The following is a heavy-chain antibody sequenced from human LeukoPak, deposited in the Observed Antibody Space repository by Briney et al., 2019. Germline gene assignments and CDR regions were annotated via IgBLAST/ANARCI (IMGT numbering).Heavy chain of an antibody. Sequence: PSETLSLTCAVYGGSFSGYYWSWIRQPPGKGLEWIGEINHSGSTNYNPSLKRRVTISGDTSNNQISLRMNSVTAADTAIYYCARHSTMLTSRWFDPWGQGTLVTVSS. CDR1: GGSFSGYY. V-gene: IGHV4-34*01. D-gene: IGHD2-2*01. J-gene: IGHJ5*02. CDR3: ARHSTMLTSRWFDP. CDR2: INHSGST.